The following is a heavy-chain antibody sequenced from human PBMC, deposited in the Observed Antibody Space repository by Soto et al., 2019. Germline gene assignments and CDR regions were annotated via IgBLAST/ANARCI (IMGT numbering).Heavy chain of an antibody. Sequence: GGSLRLSCAASGFTFSTYWMHWVRQAPGKGLVWVSRINTDGSSTDYADSVKGRFTISRDNAKNTLYLQMNSLRAEDTAVYLCARYCTGGSCSHGFDYWGQGSLVTV. V-gene: IGHV3-74*01. CDR2: INTDGSST. D-gene: IGHD2-15*01. CDR1: GFTFSTYW. J-gene: IGHJ4*02. CDR3: ARYCTGGSCSHGFDY.